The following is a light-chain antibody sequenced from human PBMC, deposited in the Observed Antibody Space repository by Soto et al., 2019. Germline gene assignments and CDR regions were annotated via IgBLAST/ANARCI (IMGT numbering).Light chain of an antibody. CDR2: KAS. CDR3: HQYNTFPPYT. V-gene: IGKV1-5*03. J-gene: IGKJ2*01. CDR1: QSVTDW. Sequence: DIQMTQSPSTLSASVGDRVTLTCRASQSVTDWLAWYQQKPGEAPKVLIYKASNLESGVPSRFSGSGFGTEFTLTISSLQPDDSAVYYCHQYNTFPPYTFGQRTKLEI.